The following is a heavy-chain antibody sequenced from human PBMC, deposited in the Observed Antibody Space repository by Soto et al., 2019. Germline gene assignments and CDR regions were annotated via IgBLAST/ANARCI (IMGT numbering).Heavy chain of an antibody. Sequence: QVQLVQSGAEVKKPGSSVKVSCKASGGSFTNFAISWVRQAPGQGLEWMGGIIPVFGTTKYAERFQDRVTMTADESTNTAYLDLSSLRSEDTAMYYCAKDRGTIFGVVTDAFYIWCQGTMVTFSS. D-gene: IGHD3-3*01. V-gene: IGHV1-69*01. CDR3: AKDRGTIFGVVTDAFYI. CDR2: IIPVFGTT. CDR1: GGSFTNFA. J-gene: IGHJ3*02.